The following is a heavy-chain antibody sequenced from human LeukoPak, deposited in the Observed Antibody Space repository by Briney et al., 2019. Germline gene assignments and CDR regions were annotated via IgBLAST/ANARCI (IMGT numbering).Heavy chain of an antibody. J-gene: IGHJ4*02. CDR1: GGTFSSYA. Sequence: SVTVSCKASGGTFSSYAISWVRQAPGQGLEWMGGIIPIFGTANYAQKFQGRVTITADESTSTAYMELSSLRSEDTAVYYCARVPPSFQDFWSGGPFDYWGQGTLVTVSS. CDR3: ARVPPSFQDFWSGGPFDY. CDR2: IIPIFGTA. D-gene: IGHD3-3*01. V-gene: IGHV1-69*13.